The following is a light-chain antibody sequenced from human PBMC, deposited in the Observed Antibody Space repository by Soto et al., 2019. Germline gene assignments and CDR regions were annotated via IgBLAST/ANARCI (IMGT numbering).Light chain of an antibody. CDR1: QSVSSY. V-gene: IGKV3-11*01. CDR2: DAS. J-gene: IGKJ5*01. CDR3: QQRSNWPIT. Sequence: EIVLTQSPATLSLSPGERATLSCRASQSVSSYLAWYQQKPGQAPRLLIYDASNRATGIPARFSGSGSGTDFTLTISSLVPEDFAVYYCQQRSNWPITFGQATRLEIK.